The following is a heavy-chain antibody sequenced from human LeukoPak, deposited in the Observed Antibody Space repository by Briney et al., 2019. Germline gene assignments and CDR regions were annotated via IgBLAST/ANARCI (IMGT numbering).Heavy chain of an antibody. D-gene: IGHD2-2*01. CDR3: ARSRQGCSSTSCYYYFDY. CDR2: INPNSGGT. CDR1: GYTFTGYY. Sequence: ASVKVSCKASGYTFTGYYMHWVRQAPGQGLEWMGWINPNSGGTNYAQKFQGRVTMTRDTSISTAYMELSRLRSDDTAVYYCARSRQGCSSTSCYYYFDYWGQGTPVTVSS. J-gene: IGHJ4*02. V-gene: IGHV1-2*02.